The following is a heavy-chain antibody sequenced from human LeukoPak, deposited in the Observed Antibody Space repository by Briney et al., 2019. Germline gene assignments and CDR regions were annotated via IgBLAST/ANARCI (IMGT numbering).Heavy chain of an antibody. D-gene: IGHD6-19*01. CDR3: VRSVAVTFDP. Sequence: GGSLRLSCAASGFTFSNYWMHWVRQAPGKGLVWVSCINTDGTTTKYAGSVKGRFNISRDNARNTLFLQMNSLRAEDMAVYYCVRSVAVTFDPWGQGTLVTVSS. J-gene: IGHJ5*02. V-gene: IGHV3-74*03. CDR2: INTDGTTT. CDR1: GFTFSNYW.